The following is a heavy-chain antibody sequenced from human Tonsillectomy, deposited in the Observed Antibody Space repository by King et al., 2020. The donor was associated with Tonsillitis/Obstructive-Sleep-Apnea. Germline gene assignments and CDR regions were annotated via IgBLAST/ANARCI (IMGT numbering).Heavy chain of an antibody. J-gene: IGHJ4*02. V-gene: IGHV3-7*03. D-gene: IGHD5-24*01. CDR1: GFTFSSYW. CDR3: ARDLTWLQLVGPLDY. Sequence: VQLVESGGGLVQPGGSLRLSCAASGFTFSSYWMSWVRQAPGKGLEWVANIKQDGSEKYYVDSVKGRFTISRDNAKNSLYLQMNSLRAEDTAVYYCARDLTWLQLVGPLDYWGQGTLVTVSS. CDR2: IKQDGSEK.